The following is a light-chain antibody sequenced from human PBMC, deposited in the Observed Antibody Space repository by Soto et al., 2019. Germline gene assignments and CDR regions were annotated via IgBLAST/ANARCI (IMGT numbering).Light chain of an antibody. J-gene: IGKJ1*01. Sequence: IQMTQSPSSLSASVGDRVTITCRASQSISSYLNWYQQKPGKAPKLLIYDASSLESGVPSRFSGSGSGTEFTLTISSLQPDDFATYYCQQYNSYWTFGQGTKVDI. CDR1: QSISSY. V-gene: IGKV1-5*01. CDR2: DAS. CDR3: QQYNSYWT.